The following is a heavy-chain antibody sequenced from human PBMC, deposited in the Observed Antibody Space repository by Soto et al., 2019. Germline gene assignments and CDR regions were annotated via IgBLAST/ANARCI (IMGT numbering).Heavy chain of an antibody. D-gene: IGHD3-3*01. CDR1: GGSISSSSYY. J-gene: IGHJ6*02. CDR3: AIHARGFGDYDFWSGPWCV. V-gene: IGHV4-39*01. CDR2: IYYSVST. Sequence: SETLSLTCTVSGGSISSSSYYCGWIRQPPGKGLEWIGSIYYSVSTYYNPSLKSRVTISVDTSKNQFSLKLSSVTAADTAVYYCAIHARGFGDYDFWSGPWCVWVQGTTV.